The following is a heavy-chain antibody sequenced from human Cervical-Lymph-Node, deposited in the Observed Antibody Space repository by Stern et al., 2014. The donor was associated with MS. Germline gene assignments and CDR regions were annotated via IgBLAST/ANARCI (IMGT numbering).Heavy chain of an antibody. CDR1: GFSLRDYS. CDR3: VRTWRENTFDS. Sequence: EVQLVESGGNLGHPGGSLRLPGAASGFSLRDYSMIWVRQAPGKGLQWVSFVSNGGTAIYYADSVKGRFTISRDMARNSLYLQMDSLRDEDTAFYYCVRTWRENTFDSWGQGILVTVSS. CDR2: VSNGGTAI. J-gene: IGHJ4*02. V-gene: IGHV3-48*02. D-gene: IGHD5-24*01.